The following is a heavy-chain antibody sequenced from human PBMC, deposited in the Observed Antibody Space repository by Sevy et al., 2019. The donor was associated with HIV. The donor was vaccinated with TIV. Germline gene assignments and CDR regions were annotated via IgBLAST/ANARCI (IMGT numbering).Heavy chain of an antibody. CDR1: GYTFIGQY. J-gene: IGHJ4*02. CDR3: ARGGFVYDYYLDS. V-gene: IGHV1-2*02. CDR2: INPNTGGT. D-gene: IGHD5-12*01. Sequence: ASVKVSCKASGYTFIGQYVHWVRQAPGQGLEWMGWINPNTGGTQYGKKFQGRVTLARDTSISTAYMDLTRLTSDDTGVYYCARGGFVYDYYLDSWGQGTLVTVSS.